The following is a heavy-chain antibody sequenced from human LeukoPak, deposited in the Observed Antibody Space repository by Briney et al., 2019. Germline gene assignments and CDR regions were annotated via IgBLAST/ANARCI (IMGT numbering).Heavy chain of an antibody. CDR2: IGTAGDT. J-gene: IGHJ4*02. D-gene: IGHD3-10*01. CDR3: ARAGFGELYDY. Sequence: PGGSLRLSCAASGFTFSSYDMHRVRQATGKGLEWVSAIGTAGDTYYPGSVKGRFTISRENAKNSLYLQMNSLRAGDTAVYYCARAGFGELYDYWGQGTLVTVSS. V-gene: IGHV3-13*01. CDR1: GFTFSSYD.